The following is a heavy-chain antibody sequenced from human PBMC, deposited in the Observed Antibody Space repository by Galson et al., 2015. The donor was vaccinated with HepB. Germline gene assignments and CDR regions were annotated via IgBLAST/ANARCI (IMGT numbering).Heavy chain of an antibody. J-gene: IGHJ4*02. CDR3: AKGVVVVIGATKFDY. CDR2: ISGSGGST. D-gene: IGHD2-15*01. CDR1: GFTFSSYA. Sequence: SLRLSCAASGFTFSSYAMSWVRQAPGKGLEWVSAISGSGGSTYYADSVKGRFTISGDNSKNTLYLQMNGLRAEDRAVYYCAKGVVVVIGATKFDYWGQGTLVTVSS. V-gene: IGHV3-23*01.